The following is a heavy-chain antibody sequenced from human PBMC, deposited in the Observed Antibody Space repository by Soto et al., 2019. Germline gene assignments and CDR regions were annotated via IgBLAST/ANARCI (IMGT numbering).Heavy chain of an antibody. D-gene: IGHD2-15*01. CDR3: ANYCSGGSCYPDAFDF. Sequence: QVQLQESGPGLVKPSQTLSLTCTVSGGSISSGGYFWSWVRQHPGKGLEWIGFINYSGITNYNPSLKSRVRLSVDTSKNQCSLKLNSVTAADTAVYYCANYCSGGSCYPDAFDFWGQGTMVTVSS. V-gene: IGHV4-31*03. J-gene: IGHJ3*01. CDR2: INYSGIT. CDR1: GGSISSGGYF.